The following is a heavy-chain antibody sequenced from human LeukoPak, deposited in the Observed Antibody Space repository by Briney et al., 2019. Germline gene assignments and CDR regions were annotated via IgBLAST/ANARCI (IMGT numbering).Heavy chain of an antibody. J-gene: IGHJ4*02. Sequence: GGSLRLSCAASGFTFSSIAMAWVRQAPGKGLEWFSAISGSGGSTYYADSVKGRFTISRDNSKNTLYLQMNSLRAEDTAVYYCAKAGGSGNYFFDYWGQGTLVTVSS. D-gene: IGHD3-10*01. CDR1: GFTFSSIA. CDR3: AKAGGSGNYFFDY. CDR2: ISGSGGST. V-gene: IGHV3-23*01.